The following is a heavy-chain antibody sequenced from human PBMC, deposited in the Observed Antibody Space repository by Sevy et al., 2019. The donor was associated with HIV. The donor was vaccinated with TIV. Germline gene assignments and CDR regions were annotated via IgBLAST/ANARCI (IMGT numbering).Heavy chain of an antibody. D-gene: IGHD3-22*01. Sequence: SETLSLTCNVSVASVSSGKYYWTWIRQPPGKDLAWIGHVSYSGRTNYNPSLKSRVTISEDTSKNQFSLSLNSVTAADTATYYCAREIYFYENSGFYYFDSWGLGILVTVSS. CDR1: VASVSSGKYY. CDR2: VSYSGRT. J-gene: IGHJ4*02. V-gene: IGHV4-61*01. CDR3: AREIYFYENSGFYYFDS.